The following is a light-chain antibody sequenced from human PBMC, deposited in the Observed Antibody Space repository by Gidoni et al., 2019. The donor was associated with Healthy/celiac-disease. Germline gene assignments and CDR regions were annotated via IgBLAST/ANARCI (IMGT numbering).Light chain of an antibody. CDR2: GAS. CDR3: QQYGSSPRFT. CDR1: QSVSSSY. J-gene: IGKJ3*01. V-gene: IGKV3-20*01. Sequence: EIVLTQSPGTLSLSPGDRATLSCRARQSVSSSYLAWYQQKPGQATRLLIYGASSRATGIPDRFSGSGSGTDFTLTISRLEPEDFAVYDCQQYGSSPRFTFGPGTKVEIK.